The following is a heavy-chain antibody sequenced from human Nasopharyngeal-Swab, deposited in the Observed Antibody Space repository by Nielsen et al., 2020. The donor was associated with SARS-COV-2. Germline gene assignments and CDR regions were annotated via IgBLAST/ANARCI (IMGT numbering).Heavy chain of an antibody. CDR3: ARHIGDGYNSQFDY. J-gene: IGHJ4*02. V-gene: IGHV4-59*08. Sequence: SETLSLTCTVSGASMTSYYWSWIRQPPGEGLEWIGYIYYSGTTNYNPSLKSRVTISADTSKNQFSLRLSSVTAADTAFYYCARHIGDGYNSQFDYWGQGSLVTVSS. CDR2: IYYSGTT. D-gene: IGHD5-24*01. CDR1: GASMTSYY.